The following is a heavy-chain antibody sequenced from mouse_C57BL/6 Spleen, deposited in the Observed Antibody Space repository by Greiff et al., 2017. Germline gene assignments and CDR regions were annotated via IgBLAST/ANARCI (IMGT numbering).Heavy chain of an antibody. J-gene: IGHJ4*01. CDR1: GYAFSSSW. CDR2: IYPGDGDT. V-gene: IGHV1-82*01. Sequence: QVQLQQSGPERVKPGASVKISCKASGYAFSSSWMNWVKQRPGKGLEWIGRIYPGDGDTNYNGKFKGKATLTADKSSSTAYMQLSSLTSEDSAVYFCARDYDYGDYYAMDYWGQGTSVTVSS. D-gene: IGHD2-4*01. CDR3: ARDYDYGDYYAMDY.